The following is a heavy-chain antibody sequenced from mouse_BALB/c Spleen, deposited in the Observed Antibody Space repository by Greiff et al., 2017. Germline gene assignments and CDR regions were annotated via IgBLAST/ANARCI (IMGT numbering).Heavy chain of an antibody. CDR3: ASLYYYAMDY. CDR2: ISSGGSYT. D-gene: IGHD2-3*01. CDR1: GFTFGSYG. Sequence: EVMLVESGGDLVKPGGSLKLSCAASGFTFGSYGMSWVRQTPDKRLEWVATISSGGSYTYYPDSVKGRFTISRDNAKNTLYLQMSSLKSEDTAMYYCASLYYYAMDYWGQGTSVTVSS. J-gene: IGHJ4*01. V-gene: IGHV5-6*01.